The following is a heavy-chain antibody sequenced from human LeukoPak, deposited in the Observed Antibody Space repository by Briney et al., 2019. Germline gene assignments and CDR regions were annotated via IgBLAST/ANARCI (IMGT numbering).Heavy chain of an antibody. CDR3: ARDLPYYGSGVYMDV. D-gene: IGHD3-10*01. Sequence: PGGSLRLSCAASGFTFSSYDMHWVRQATGKGLEWVSAIGTAGDTYYPGSVKGRFTISRENAKNSLYLQMNSLRAEDTAVYYCARDLPYYGSGVYMDVWGKGTTVTISS. CDR2: IGTAGDT. CDR1: GFTFSSYD. V-gene: IGHV3-13*01. J-gene: IGHJ6*03.